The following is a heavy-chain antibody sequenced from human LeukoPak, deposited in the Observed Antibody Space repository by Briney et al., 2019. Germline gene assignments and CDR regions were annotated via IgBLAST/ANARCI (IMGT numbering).Heavy chain of an antibody. CDR1: GGSISSYY. CDR3: ARDLYSSSWYWFDP. Sequence: SETLSLTCTVSGGSISSYYWSWIRQPPGKGLEGIGYIYYSGSTNYNPSLKSRVTISVDTSKNQFSLKLSSVTAADTAVYYCARDLYSSSWYWFDPWGQGTLVTVSS. V-gene: IGHV4-59*01. CDR2: IYYSGST. J-gene: IGHJ5*02. D-gene: IGHD6-13*01.